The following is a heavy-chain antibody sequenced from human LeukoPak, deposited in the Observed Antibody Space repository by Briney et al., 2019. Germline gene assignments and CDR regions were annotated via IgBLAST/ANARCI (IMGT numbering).Heavy chain of an antibody. V-gene: IGHV4-31*03. Sequence: PSETLSLTCTVSGGSISSGGYDWSWIRQHTGKGLEWIRYIYYSGSTYYNPSLKSRVTISVDTSKNQFSLKLSSVTAADTAVYYCARLWTYYYDSSGYLDAFDIWGQGTMVTVSS. CDR2: IYYSGST. J-gene: IGHJ3*02. D-gene: IGHD3-22*01. CDR3: ARLWTYYYDSSGYLDAFDI. CDR1: GGSISSGGYD.